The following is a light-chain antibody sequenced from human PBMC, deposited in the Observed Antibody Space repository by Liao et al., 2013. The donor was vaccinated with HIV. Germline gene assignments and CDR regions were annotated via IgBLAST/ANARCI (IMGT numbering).Light chain of an antibody. Sequence: SYELTQPPSVSVAPGKTARITCGGNNIGSKSVHWYQQKPGQAPVLVIYYDSDRPSGIPERFSGSTSGNTATLTISSVEAGDEADYYCQLWDSSSDHPYVFGTGTQVTVL. J-gene: IGLJ1*01. V-gene: IGLV3-21*01. CDR2: YDS. CDR1: NIGSKS. CDR3: QLWDSSSDHPYV.